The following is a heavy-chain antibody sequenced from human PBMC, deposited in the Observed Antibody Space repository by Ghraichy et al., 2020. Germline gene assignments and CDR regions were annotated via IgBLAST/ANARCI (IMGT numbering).Heavy chain of an antibody. V-gene: IGHV3-23*01. D-gene: IGHD2-2*01. CDR1: GFTFSTYA. CDR3: VKSGRIAVDRFYFDD. CDR2: ISNSGDST. J-gene: IGHJ4*02. Sequence: GGSLRLSCAASGFTFSTYAMTWVRQAPGKGLEWVSIISNSGDSTFYADSVMGRFTISRDNSKNILYLQMNSLTPEDTAIYYCVKSGRIAVDRFYFDDWGQGTLVTVSS.